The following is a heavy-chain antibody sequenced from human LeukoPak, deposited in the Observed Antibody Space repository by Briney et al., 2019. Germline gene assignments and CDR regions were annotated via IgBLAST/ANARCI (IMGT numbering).Heavy chain of an antibody. J-gene: IGHJ3*02. D-gene: IGHD3-9*01. CDR3: ARHPYYDTQEDAFDI. CDR2: IYPGDSDT. CDR1: GYSFTSYW. V-gene: IGHV5-51*01. Sequence: GESLKISCKGSGYSFTSYWIGWVRPMPGKGLEWMGIIYPGDSDTRYSPSFQGQVTISADKSISTAYLQWSSLKASDTAMYYCARHPYYDTQEDAFDIWGQGTMVTVSS.